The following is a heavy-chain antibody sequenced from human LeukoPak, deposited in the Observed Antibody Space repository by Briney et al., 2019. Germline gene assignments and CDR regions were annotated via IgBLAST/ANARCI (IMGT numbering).Heavy chain of an antibody. CDR3: ARGDGYNFFDY. V-gene: IGHV3-23*03. CDR1: GFTFSSYA. J-gene: IGHJ4*02. CDR2: FYVGGAT. D-gene: IGHD5-24*01. Sequence: GGSLRLSCAASGFTFSSYAMTWVRQAPGKGLEWVSVFYVGGATYYADSVKGRFTISRDNSENTLYLQMRSLRAEDTAVYYCARGDGYNFFDYWGQGTLVTVSS.